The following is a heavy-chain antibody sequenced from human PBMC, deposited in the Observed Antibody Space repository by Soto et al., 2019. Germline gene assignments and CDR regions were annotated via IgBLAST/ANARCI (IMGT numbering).Heavy chain of an antibody. CDR2: INPNSGGT. D-gene: IGHD5-18*01. J-gene: IGHJ6*02. V-gene: IGHV1-2*04. CDR1: GYTFTDYY. CDR3: ARPSRAKGIGLRIPGLRYYYGMDV. Sequence: GASVKVSCKASGYTFTDYYLHWVRQAPGQGLEWMGWINPNSGGTKYAQKFQGWVTMTRDTSISTAYMELSRLRSDDTAVFYCARPSRAKGIGLRIPGLRYYYGMDVWGQGTTVTVSS.